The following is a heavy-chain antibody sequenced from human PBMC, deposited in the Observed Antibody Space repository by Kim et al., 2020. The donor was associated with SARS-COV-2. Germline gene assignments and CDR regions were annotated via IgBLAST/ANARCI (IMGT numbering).Heavy chain of an antibody. CDR1: GFTFSDYY. V-gene: IGHV3-11*01. Sequence: GGSLRLSCAASGFTFSDYYMSWIRQAPGKGLEWVSYISSSGSTIYYADSVKGRFTISRDNAKNSLYLQMNSLRAEDTAVYYCARDAYTGFWSGYYLPYYYYGMDVWGQGTTVTVSS. D-gene: IGHD3-3*01. CDR3: ARDAYTGFWSGYYLPYYYYGMDV. J-gene: IGHJ6*02. CDR2: ISSSGSTI.